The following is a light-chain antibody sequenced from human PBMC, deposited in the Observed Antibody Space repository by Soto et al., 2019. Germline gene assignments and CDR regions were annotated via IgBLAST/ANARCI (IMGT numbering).Light chain of an antibody. CDR3: QQYYSTPPT. CDR1: QSVLYSSNNKNY. J-gene: IGKJ1*01. CDR2: WAS. V-gene: IGKV4-1*01. Sequence: DILITQSPYSRAVPLDERATINCKSSQSVLYSSNNKNYLAWYQQKPGQPPKLLIYWASTRESGVPDRFSGSGSGTDFTLTISSLQAEDVAVYYCQQYYSTPPTFGQGTKVDIK.